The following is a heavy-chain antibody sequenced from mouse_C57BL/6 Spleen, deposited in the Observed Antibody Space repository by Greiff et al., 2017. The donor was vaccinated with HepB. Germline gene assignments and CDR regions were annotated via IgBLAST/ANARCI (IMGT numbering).Heavy chain of an antibody. Sequence: EVKLVESGGGLVKPGGSLKLSCAASGFTFSSYTMSWVRQTPEKRLEWVATISGGGGNTYYPDSVKGRFTISRDNAKNTLYLQMSSLRSEDTALYYCARRWGNSFDYWGQGTTLTVSS. V-gene: IGHV5-9*01. J-gene: IGHJ2*01. CDR3: ARRWGNSFDY. CDR2: ISGGGGNT. CDR1: GFTFSSYT. D-gene: IGHD1-1*02.